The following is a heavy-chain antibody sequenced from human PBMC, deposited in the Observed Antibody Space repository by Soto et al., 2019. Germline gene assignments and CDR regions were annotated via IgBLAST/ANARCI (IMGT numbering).Heavy chain of an antibody. D-gene: IGHD1-20*01. CDR2: VYNSGST. CDR3: ARDIIGGLTGYDY. CDR1: GGSISSNY. V-gene: IGHV4-59*01. J-gene: IGHJ4*02. Sequence: SETLSLTCTVSGGSISSNYWTWIRQPPGKGLEWIGYVYNSGSTNYNPSLKSRVTISEDTSKSQFSLKVNSMTAADTAVYYCARDIIGGLTGYDYWGQGTLVTVSS.